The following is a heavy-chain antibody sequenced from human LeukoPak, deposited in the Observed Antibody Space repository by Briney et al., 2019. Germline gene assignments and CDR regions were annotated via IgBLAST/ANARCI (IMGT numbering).Heavy chain of an antibody. J-gene: IGHJ4*02. CDR3: ASYGDYGKFPFDY. V-gene: IGHV4-39*01. Sequence: SETLSLTCTVSGGSISSSSYYWGWIRQLPGKGLEWIGSIYYSGSTYYNPSLKSRVTISVDTSKNQFSLKLSSVTAADTAVYYCASYGDYGKFPFDYWGQGTLVTVSS. CDR2: IYYSGST. D-gene: IGHD4-17*01. CDR1: GGSISSSSYY.